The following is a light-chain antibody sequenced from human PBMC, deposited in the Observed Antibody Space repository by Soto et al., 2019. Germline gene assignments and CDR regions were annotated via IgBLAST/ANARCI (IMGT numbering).Light chain of an antibody. CDR2: AAS. CDR3: QKYNTAPFT. J-gene: IGKJ4*01. V-gene: IGKV1-27*01. Sequence: DIQMTQSPSSLSASVGVRVTITCRASQGIGVYLAWFQQKPGNAPKLLIYAASTLQSGVPSRFSGSGSGTDFTLSVSSLQPEDVATYYCQKYNTAPFTFGGGTRVEIK. CDR1: QGIGVY.